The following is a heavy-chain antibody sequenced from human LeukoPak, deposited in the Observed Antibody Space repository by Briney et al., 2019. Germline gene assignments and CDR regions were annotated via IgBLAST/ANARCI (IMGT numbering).Heavy chain of an antibody. J-gene: IGHJ4*02. Sequence: EASVKVSCKASGGTFSSYAISWVRQAPGQGLEWMRGIIPIFGTANYAQKFQGRVTITADESTSTAYMELSSLRSEDTAVYYCARARKVGATPPTPLDYWGQGTLVTVSS. V-gene: IGHV1-69*13. CDR2: IIPIFGTA. D-gene: IGHD1-26*01. CDR1: GGTFSSYA. CDR3: ARARKVGATPPTPLDY.